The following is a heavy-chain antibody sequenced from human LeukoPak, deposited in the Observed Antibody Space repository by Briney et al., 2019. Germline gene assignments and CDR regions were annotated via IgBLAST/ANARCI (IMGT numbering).Heavy chain of an antibody. D-gene: IGHD2/OR15-2a*01. CDR1: GGTFSSYA. J-gene: IGHJ4*02. Sequence: SVKVSCKASGGTFSSYAISWVRQAPGQGLEWMGRIIPILGIANYAQKFQGRVTITADKSTSTAYMELSSLRSEDTAVYYCAREYISSYHHSYYFDYWGQGTLVTVSS. CDR3: AREYISSYHHSYYFDY. CDR2: IIPILGIA. V-gene: IGHV1-69*04.